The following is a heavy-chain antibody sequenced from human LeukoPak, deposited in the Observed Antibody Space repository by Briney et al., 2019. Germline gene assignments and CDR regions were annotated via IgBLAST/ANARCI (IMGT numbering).Heavy chain of an antibody. J-gene: IGHJ4*02. Sequence: ASVKVSCKVSGYTLTELSTHWVRQAPGKGLEWMGGFDPEDGETIYAQKFQGRVTMTEDTSTDTAYMELSSLRSEDTAVYYCATPHGGYSYGHFDYWGQGTLVTVSS. V-gene: IGHV1-24*01. CDR2: FDPEDGET. CDR1: GYTLTELS. CDR3: ATPHGGYSYGHFDY. D-gene: IGHD5-18*01.